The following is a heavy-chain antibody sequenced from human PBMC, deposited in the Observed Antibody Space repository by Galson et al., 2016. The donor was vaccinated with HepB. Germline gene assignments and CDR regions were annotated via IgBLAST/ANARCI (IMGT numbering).Heavy chain of an antibody. Sequence: SLRLSCAASGFTSDHYAMHWVRQAPGKGLEWGSGISRNSGSIGYADSVKGRFTISRDNAKNSLYLQMNSLRAEDTALYYCAKDSGAYYYDSSGHRRNAFDIWGQGTVVTVSS. CDR1: GFTSDHYA. CDR2: ISRNSGSI. CDR3: AKDSGAYYYDSSGHRRNAFDI. V-gene: IGHV3-9*02. D-gene: IGHD3-22*01. J-gene: IGHJ3*02.